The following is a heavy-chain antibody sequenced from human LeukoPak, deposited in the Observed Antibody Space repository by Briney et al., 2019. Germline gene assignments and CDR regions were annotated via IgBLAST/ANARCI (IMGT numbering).Heavy chain of an antibody. D-gene: IGHD7-27*01. CDR2: IYYSGST. J-gene: IGHJ4*02. CDR3: ARSDTSLMGI. V-gene: IGHV4-59*08. CDR1: GGSISSYY. Sequence: SETLSLTCTVSGGSISSYYWSWIRQPPGKGLEWIGYIYYSGSTNYNPSLKSRVTISVDTSKNQFSLKLSSVTAADTAVYYCARSDTSLMGIWGQGTLVTVSS.